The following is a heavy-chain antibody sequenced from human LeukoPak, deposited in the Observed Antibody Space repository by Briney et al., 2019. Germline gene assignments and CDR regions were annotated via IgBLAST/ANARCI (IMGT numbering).Heavy chain of an antibody. Sequence: PSETLSLTCAVYGGSFSGYYWSWIRQPPGKGLEWIGEINHSGGTYYNPSLKSRVTMSVDTSKNQFSLKLNCVTAADTAVYYCARGMKDGYNFWPVDYWGQGTLVTVSS. V-gene: IGHV4-34*01. CDR3: ARGMKDGYNFWPVDY. CDR1: GGSFSGYY. J-gene: IGHJ4*02. CDR2: INHSGGT. D-gene: IGHD5-24*01.